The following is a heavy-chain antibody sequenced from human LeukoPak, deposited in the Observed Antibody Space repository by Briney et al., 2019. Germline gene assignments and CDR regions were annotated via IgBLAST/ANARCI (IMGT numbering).Heavy chain of an antibody. CDR2: IKQDGSEK. Sequence: GGSLRLSCGASGFTFSSYWMSWARQAPGKGLEWVANIKQDGSEKYYVDSVKGRFTISRDNAKNSLYLQMNSLRAEDTAVYYCARGFGGFDHWGQGTLVTVSS. D-gene: IGHD3-16*01. J-gene: IGHJ5*02. CDR1: GFTFSSYW. CDR3: ARGFGGFDH. V-gene: IGHV3-7*01.